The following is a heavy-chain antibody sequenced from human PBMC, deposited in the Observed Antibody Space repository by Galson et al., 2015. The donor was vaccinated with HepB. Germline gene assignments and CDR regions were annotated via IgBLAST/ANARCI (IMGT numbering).Heavy chain of an antibody. Sequence: SVKVSCKASGFTFTSSAVQWVRQARGQRLEWIGWFVVGSGNTNYAQKFQERVTITRDMSTSTAYMELSSLRSEDTAVYYCAAALETFGGVIEYDYWGQGTLVTLSS. CDR2: FVVGSGNT. CDR1: GFTFTSSA. J-gene: IGHJ4*02. D-gene: IGHD3-16*02. CDR3: AAALETFGGVIEYDY. V-gene: IGHV1-58*01.